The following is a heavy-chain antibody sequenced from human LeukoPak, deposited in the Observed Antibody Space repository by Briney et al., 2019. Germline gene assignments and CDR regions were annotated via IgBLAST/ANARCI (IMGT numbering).Heavy chain of an antibody. V-gene: IGHV5-51*01. CDR1: GYSFTSYW. Sequence: GESLKISCKGSGYSFTSYWIGWVRQMPGKGLEWMGIIDPRDSDTKYSLSFRGQVTISAAKSINTAYLQWSSLQASDTAIYYCARRQYQLNKPPFDYWGQGTQVTVSS. J-gene: IGHJ4*02. CDR2: IDPRDSDT. D-gene: IGHD2-2*01. CDR3: ARRQYQLNKPPFDY.